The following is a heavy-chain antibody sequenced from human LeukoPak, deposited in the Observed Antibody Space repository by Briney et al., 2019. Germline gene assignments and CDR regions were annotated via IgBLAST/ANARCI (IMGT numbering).Heavy chain of an antibody. J-gene: IGHJ4*02. V-gene: IGHV3-48*03. D-gene: IGHD3-3*01. CDR3: ASDGGVVTTGYYIDY. CDR1: GFTFSSYE. Sequence: PGGSLRLSCAAPGFTFSSYEMNWVPQAPGKGLEWVSYISSSASTIYYADSVKGRFTIPRDNAKSSLYLQMNSLRAEDTAVYYCASDGGVVTTGYYIDYWGQGTLVTVS. CDR2: ISSSASTI.